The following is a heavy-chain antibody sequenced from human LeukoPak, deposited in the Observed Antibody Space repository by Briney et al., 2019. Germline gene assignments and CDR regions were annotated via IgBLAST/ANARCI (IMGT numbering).Heavy chain of an antibody. Sequence: ASVKVSCKASGGTFSSYAISWVRQAPGQGLEWMGRIIPILGIANYAQKSQGRVTITADKSTSTAYMELSSLRSEDTAVYYCAREQVIAVAGTSNQDALDYWGQGTLVTVSS. CDR3: AREQVIAVAGTSNQDALDY. CDR1: GGTFSSYA. CDR2: IIPILGIA. V-gene: IGHV1-69*04. J-gene: IGHJ4*02. D-gene: IGHD6-19*01.